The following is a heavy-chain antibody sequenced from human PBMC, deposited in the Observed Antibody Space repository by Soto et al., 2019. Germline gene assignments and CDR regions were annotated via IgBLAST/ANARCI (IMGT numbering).Heavy chain of an antibody. J-gene: IGHJ5*02. CDR3: ARRERAAGTDWWFDP. CDR2: INQDGRAE. D-gene: IGHD6-13*01. V-gene: IGHV3-7*02. Sequence: PGKGLEWVANINQDGRAEWYVDSVKGRFTISRDNAKKSLYLQMNSLRVEDTAVYYCARRERAAGTDWWFDPWGQGTLVTVSS.